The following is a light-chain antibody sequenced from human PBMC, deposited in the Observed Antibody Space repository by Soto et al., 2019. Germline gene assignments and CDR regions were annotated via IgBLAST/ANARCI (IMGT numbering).Light chain of an antibody. CDR3: SAYTTTSTLI. CDR2: EAN. CDR1: SRDVGGYYY. V-gene: IGLV2-14*01. J-gene: IGLJ1*01. Sequence: QSVLTQPASVSGSPGQSVTISCTGTSRDVGGYYYVSWYQQHPGTAPKLMLHEANNRPSGVSNRFSGSKSGNTASLIISGLHSEDEADYYCSAYTTTSTLIFGTGTKVTVL.